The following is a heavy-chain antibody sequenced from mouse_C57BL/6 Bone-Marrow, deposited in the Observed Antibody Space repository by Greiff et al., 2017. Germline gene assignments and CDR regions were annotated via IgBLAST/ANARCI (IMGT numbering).Heavy chain of an antibody. J-gene: IGHJ1*03. D-gene: IGHD1-1*01. V-gene: IGHV1-55*01. CDR1: GYTFTSYW. CDR3: ARRYYGSSYVYWYFDV. Sequence: QVQLQQSGAELVKPGASVKMSCKASGYTFTSYWITWVKQRPGQGLEWIGDIYPGSGSTNYNEKFKSKATLTVDKSSSTAYMQLSSLTSEDSAVYYCARRYYGSSYVYWYFDVWGTGTTVTVSS. CDR2: IYPGSGST.